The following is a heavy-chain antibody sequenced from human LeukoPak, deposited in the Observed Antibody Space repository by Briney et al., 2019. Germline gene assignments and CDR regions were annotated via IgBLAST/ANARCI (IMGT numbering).Heavy chain of an antibody. CDR1: GGTLSSYA. V-gene: IGHV1-69*05. CDR2: IIPIFGTA. Sequence: ASVKVFCKASGGTLSSYAISWVRQAPGQGLEWMGRIIPIFGTANYAQKFQGRVTITTDESTSTAYMELSSLRSEDTAVCYCARDLSCSGGSCYRDSWFDPWGQGTLVTVSS. CDR3: ARDLSCSGGSCYRDSWFDP. D-gene: IGHD2-15*01. J-gene: IGHJ5*02.